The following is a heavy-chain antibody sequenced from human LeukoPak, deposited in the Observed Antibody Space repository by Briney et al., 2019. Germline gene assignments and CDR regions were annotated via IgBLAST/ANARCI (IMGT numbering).Heavy chain of an antibody. CDR2: IWYDGSNK. D-gene: IGHD3-22*01. CDR1: GFTFSSYE. Sequence: GGSLRLSCAASGFTFSSYEMHWVRQAPGKGLEWVAVIWYDGSNKYYADSVKGRFTISRDNSKNTLYLQMNSLRAEDTAVYYCARAQDYDSSGYVDGFDIWGQGTMVTVSS. J-gene: IGHJ3*02. V-gene: IGHV3-33*08. CDR3: ARAQDYDSSGYVDGFDI.